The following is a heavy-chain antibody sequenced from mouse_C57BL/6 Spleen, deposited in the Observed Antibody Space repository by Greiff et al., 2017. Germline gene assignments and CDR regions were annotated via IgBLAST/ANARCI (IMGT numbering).Heavy chain of an antibody. CDR2: INPNNGGT. Sequence: VQLQQSGPELVKPGASVKISCKASGYTFTDYYMNWVKQSHGKSLEWIGDINPNNGGTSYNQKFKGKATLTVDKSSSTAYMELRSLTSEDSAVYYCARSRGSSPRWFAYWGQGTLVTVSA. CDR3: ARSRGSSPRWFAY. J-gene: IGHJ3*01. D-gene: IGHD1-1*01. CDR1: GYTFTDYY. V-gene: IGHV1-26*01.